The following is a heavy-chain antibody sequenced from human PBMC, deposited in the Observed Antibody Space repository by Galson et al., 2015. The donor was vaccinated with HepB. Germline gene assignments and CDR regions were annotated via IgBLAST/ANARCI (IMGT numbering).Heavy chain of an antibody. CDR1: GDSISSYY. CDR2: IYYSGST. D-gene: IGHD4-23*01. V-gene: IGHV4-59*01. Sequence: SETLSLTCIVSGDSISSYYWSWIRQPPGKGLEWIGYIYYSGSTNYNPSLKSRVTISVDTSKNQFSLKLSSVTAADTAVYYCARDQNDYGGNYFDYWGQGILVTVSS. J-gene: IGHJ4*02. CDR3: ARDQNDYGGNYFDY.